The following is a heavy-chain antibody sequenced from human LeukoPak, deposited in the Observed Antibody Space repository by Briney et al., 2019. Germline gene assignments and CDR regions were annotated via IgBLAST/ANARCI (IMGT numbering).Heavy chain of an antibody. V-gene: IGHV4-4*09. Sequence: PSETLSFTCFVSGNSITTDSWSWIRQPPGKGLECIGSIGFSGNINYNPSIKSRVTISTDTSRKQVSLKLRSVTAADTAVHYCARLDCVVDGCYNYWARVSLVAVSA. D-gene: IGHD3/OR15-3a*01. CDR3: ARLDCVVDGCYNY. J-gene: IGHJ4*02. CDR2: IGFSGNI. CDR1: GNSITTDS.